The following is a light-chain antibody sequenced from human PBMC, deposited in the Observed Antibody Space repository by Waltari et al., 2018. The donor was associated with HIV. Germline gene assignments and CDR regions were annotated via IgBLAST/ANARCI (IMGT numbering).Light chain of an antibody. V-gene: IGLV6-57*04. CDR2: EDN. CDR1: SGSIDKYY. J-gene: IGLJ2*01. Sequence: NFMLTQPHSVSESPGAPVTISCPRSSGSIDKYYVQWDQQRPGSAHTTVIYEDNKRPSVVPDRFSGSIDSSSNSASLTISGLKTEDEADYYCQSYYLSIVVFGGGTKLTVL. CDR3: QSYYLSIVV.